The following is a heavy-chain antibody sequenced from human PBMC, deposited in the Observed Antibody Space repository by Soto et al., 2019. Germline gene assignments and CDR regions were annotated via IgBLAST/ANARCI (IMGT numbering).Heavy chain of an antibody. CDR1: GFTFSSCS. V-gene: IGHV3-48*02. Sequence: GGSLRLSCASSGFTFSSCSMNWVLQAPGKGLEWVSFISGSGDTKYYADSVKGRFTISRDNAKKSLYLQMSSLTDEDTAVYYCAKYCSSDVCFDYWGQGTLVTVSS. CDR2: ISGSGDTK. D-gene: IGHD2-8*01. J-gene: IGHJ4*02. CDR3: AKYCSSDVCFDY.